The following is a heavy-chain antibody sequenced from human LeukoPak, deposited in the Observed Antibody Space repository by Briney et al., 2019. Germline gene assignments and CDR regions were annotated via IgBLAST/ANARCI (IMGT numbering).Heavy chain of an antibody. V-gene: IGHV1-46*01. D-gene: IGHD3-22*01. CDR3: ARVYYYDSSDYYDTSCFDY. J-gene: IGHJ4*02. Sequence: ASVKVSCKASGYTFTSYYMHWVRQAPGQGLEWMGIINPSGGSTSYAQKFQGRVTMTRDMSTSTVYMELSSLRSEDTAVYYCARVYYYDSSDYYDTSCFDYWGQGTLVTVSS. CDR2: INPSGGST. CDR1: GYTFTSYY.